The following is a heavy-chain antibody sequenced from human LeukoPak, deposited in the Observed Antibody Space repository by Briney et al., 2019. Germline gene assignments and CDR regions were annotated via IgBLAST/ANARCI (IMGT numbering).Heavy chain of an antibody. CDR1: GGSVSSYY. Sequence: SETLSLTCTVSGGSVSSYYWIWIRQPAGKGLEWIGRLYTSGSTNYHPSLKSRVTMSVDTSKNQFSLKLTSVTAADTAVYYCAREFGDYRYYYYMDVWGKGTTVTVSS. CDR2: LYTSGST. J-gene: IGHJ6*03. D-gene: IGHD4-17*01. V-gene: IGHV4-4*07. CDR3: AREFGDYRYYYYMDV.